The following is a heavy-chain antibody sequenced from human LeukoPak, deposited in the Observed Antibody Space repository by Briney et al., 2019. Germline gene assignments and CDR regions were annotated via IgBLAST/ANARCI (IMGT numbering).Heavy chain of an antibody. CDR3: ARILTGYYDY. D-gene: IGHD3-9*01. Sequence: GGSLRLSCAASGFTFSTYSMNWVRQAPGKGLEWVSDISDSGGSTFYADSVKGRFTISRDNSKNTLYLQMNSLRAEDTAIYYCARILTGYYDYWGREPWSPSPQ. CDR1: GFTFSTYS. CDR2: ISDSGGST. J-gene: IGHJ4*02. V-gene: IGHV3-23*01.